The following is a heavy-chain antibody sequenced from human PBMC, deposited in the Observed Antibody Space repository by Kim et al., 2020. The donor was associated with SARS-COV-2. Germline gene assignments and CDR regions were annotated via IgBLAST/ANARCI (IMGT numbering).Heavy chain of an antibody. CDR3: ARYRVQWELCHYFDY. CDR1: GDSISSSSFY. V-gene: IGHV4-39*01. D-gene: IGHD1-26*01. Sequence: SETLSLTCTVSGDSISSSSFYWDWIRQPPGRGLEWIGSVFATGKTFYNSTLTSRVTVSVDTSKNQFSLKLRSVTAADTAVYYCARYRVQWELCHYFDYWG. J-gene: IGHJ4*01. CDR2: VFATGKT.